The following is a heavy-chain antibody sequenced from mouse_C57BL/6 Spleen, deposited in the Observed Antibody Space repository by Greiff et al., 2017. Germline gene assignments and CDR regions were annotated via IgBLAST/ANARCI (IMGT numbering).Heavy chain of an antibody. CDR1: GFAFSSYG. CDR2: ISSGGSYT. J-gene: IGHJ3*01. D-gene: IGHD2-5*01. CDR3: SSAYYSNDPQFAY. V-gene: IGHV5-6*01. Sequence: EVKVEESGGDLVKPGGSLKLSCAASGFAFSSYGMSWVRQTPDKRLEWVATISSGGSYTYYPDSVKGRFTISRDNANNTLYLEMSRLKAEDTDMDFCSSAYYSNDPQFAYWGQGTLVTVSA.